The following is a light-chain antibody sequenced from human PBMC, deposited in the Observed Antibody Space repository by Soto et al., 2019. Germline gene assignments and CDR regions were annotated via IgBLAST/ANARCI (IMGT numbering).Light chain of an antibody. J-gene: IGLJ2*01. CDR2: DTN. Sequence: QAVVPQEPSLTVSPGGTVTLTCGSSTGAVTSGHYPYWFQQKPGQAPRTLIYDTNNKHSWTPARFSGSLLGGKAALTLSGAQTEDEADYYCLLAYSGARVFCGGTKLTVL. CDR3: LLAYSGARV. V-gene: IGLV7-46*01. CDR1: TGAVTSGHY.